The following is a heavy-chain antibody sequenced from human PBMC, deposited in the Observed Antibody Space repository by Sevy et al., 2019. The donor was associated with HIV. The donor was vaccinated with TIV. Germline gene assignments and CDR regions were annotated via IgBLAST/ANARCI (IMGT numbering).Heavy chain of an antibody. CDR2: IKGDGSDK. J-gene: IGHJ4*02. CDR3: AHETFGRFES. V-gene: IGHV3-7*01. Sequence: GGSLRLSCAASGFTFSANWMNWVRQAPGKGVEGVANIKGDGSDKHYVDSVEGRFTISRDNAKNLLYLQMDSLRVEDTAVYYWAHETFGRFESWGQGTLVTVSS. CDR1: GFTFSANW. D-gene: IGHD3-16*01.